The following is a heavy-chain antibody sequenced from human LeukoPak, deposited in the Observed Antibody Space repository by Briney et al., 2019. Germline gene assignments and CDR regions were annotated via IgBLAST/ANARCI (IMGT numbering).Heavy chain of an antibody. Sequence: PSQTLSLTCTVSGGSISSCSYYWSWIRQPAGKGLDWIGRIYTSGSTYYNPALKSRVIISVDTSTNMFSLKLSSVTAADTAVYYCARYCVGDCYSLYGMDVCGQGTTVTVSS. D-gene: IGHD2-21*02. V-gene: IGHV4-61*02. CDR3: ARYCVGDCYSLYGMDV. CDR1: GGSISSCSYY. J-gene: IGHJ6*02. CDR2: IYTSGST.